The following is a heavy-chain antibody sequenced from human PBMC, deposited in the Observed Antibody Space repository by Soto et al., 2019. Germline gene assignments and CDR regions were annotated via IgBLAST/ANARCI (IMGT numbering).Heavy chain of an antibody. J-gene: IGHJ6*02. Sequence: ASVKVSCKASVYTFTGYYMHWVRQAPGQGLEWMGWINPNSGGTNYAQKFQGWVTMTRDTSISTAYMELSRLRSDDTAVYYCARGPILYYYYGMDVWGQGTTVTVSS. D-gene: IGHD3-3*01. CDR3: ARGPILYYYYGMDV. CDR2: INPNSGGT. V-gene: IGHV1-2*04. CDR1: VYTFTGYY.